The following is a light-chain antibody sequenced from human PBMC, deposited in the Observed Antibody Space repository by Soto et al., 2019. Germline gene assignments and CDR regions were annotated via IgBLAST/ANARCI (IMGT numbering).Light chain of an antibody. Sequence: QSVLNQPPSASGTPGQSVIISCSGSSSNFGGNTANWYQQFPGTVPKVLIYSNNQRPSGVPDRFSGSKSGTSASLAISGLQSADEADYYCAAWDDSLNGWVFGGGTKVTV. CDR3: AAWDDSLNGWV. V-gene: IGLV1-44*01. J-gene: IGLJ3*02. CDR2: SNN. CDR1: SSNFGGNT.